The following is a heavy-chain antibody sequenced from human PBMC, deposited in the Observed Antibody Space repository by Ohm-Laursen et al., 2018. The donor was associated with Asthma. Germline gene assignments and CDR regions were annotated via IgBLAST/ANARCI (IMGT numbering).Heavy chain of an antibody. CDR1: GYTFTSYD. CDR2: MNPNSGNT. CDR3: ARLGYGGNSGFDY. Sequence: ASVKVSCKASGYTFTSYDINWVRQATGQGLEWMGRMNPNSGNTDYERKFQGRVTMTRNTSISTAYLELSSLSSEDTAVYYCARLGYGGNSGFDYWGQGALVTVSS. J-gene: IGHJ4*02. D-gene: IGHD4-23*01. V-gene: IGHV1-8*01.